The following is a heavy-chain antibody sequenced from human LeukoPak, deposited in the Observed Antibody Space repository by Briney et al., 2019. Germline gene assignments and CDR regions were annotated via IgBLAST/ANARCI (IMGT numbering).Heavy chain of an antibody. CDR1: GYTLTELS. D-gene: IGHD6-13*01. Sequence: ASVKVSCKVSGYTLTELSMHWVRQAPGKGLEWMGGFDPEDGETIYAQKFQGRVTMTEDTPTDTAYIALSSLRSEDTAVYYCAKDKPTPCWYSSSWYPPFDYWGQGTLVTVSS. J-gene: IGHJ4*02. V-gene: IGHV1-24*01. CDR2: FDPEDGET. CDR3: AKDKPTPCWYSSSWYPPFDY.